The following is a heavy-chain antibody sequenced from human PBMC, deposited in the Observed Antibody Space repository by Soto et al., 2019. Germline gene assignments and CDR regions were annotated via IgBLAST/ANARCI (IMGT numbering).Heavy chain of an antibody. D-gene: IGHD2-21*02. CDR3: ARGSSSCGGDCYSCGAFDI. CDR2: IIPIFGTS. J-gene: IGHJ3*02. V-gene: IGHV1-69*01. Sequence: QVQLVQSGAEVKKPGSSVKVSCKTSGGTFSSYAISWVRQAPGQGLEWMGGIIPIFGTSNYAQQFQGRVTITADDSTTTAYMELSGLTSDDTAVYYCARGSSSCGGDCYSCGAFDIWGPWTMVTVSS. CDR1: GGTFSSYA.